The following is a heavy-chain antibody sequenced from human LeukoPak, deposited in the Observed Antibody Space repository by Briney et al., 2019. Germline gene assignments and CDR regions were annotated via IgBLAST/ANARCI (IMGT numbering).Heavy chain of an antibody. J-gene: IGHJ4*02. Sequence: ASVKVSCKASGYTFTGYYMHWVRQAPGQGLEWMGWINPNSGGTNYAQKFQGRVTMTRDTSISTAYMELSRLRSDDTAVYYCARMTDSTSCLDYWGQGTLVTVSS. V-gene: IGHV1-2*02. CDR2: INPNSGGT. D-gene: IGHD2-2*01. CDR3: ARMTDSTSCLDY. CDR1: GYTFTGYY.